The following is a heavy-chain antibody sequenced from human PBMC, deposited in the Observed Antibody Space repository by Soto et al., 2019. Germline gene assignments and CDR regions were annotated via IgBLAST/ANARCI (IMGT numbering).Heavy chain of an antibody. CDR1: GFTFSDYA. J-gene: IGHJ4*02. D-gene: IGHD6-19*01. V-gene: IGHV3-30*18. CDR3: AKGGRQWLVTSDFNY. Sequence: VQLVESGGGVVQPGRSLRLSCAASGFTFSDYAMHWVRQAPGKGLEWVAVVSHDGRNTHYADSVKGRFTIPRVSSKNPVSLELTSLRAEDTAVYYCAKGGRQWLVTSDFNYWGQGALVTVSS. CDR2: VSHDGRNT.